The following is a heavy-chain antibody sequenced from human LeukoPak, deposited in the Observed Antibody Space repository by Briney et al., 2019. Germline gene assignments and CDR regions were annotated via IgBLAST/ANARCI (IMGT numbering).Heavy chain of an antibody. V-gene: IGHV3-72*01. CDR1: GFTFSDHY. J-gene: IGHJ6*03. Sequence: GGSLRLSCAASGFTFSDHYMDWVRQAPGKGLEWVGRSRNKAYSYSTTFGKSVKGRLTISRDESENSLYLQLNSLKTEDTGVYYCVRLSRGAMNYYMDVWGKGTTVTISS. CDR3: VRLSRGAMNYYMDV. D-gene: IGHD3-10*01. CDR2: SRNKAYSYST.